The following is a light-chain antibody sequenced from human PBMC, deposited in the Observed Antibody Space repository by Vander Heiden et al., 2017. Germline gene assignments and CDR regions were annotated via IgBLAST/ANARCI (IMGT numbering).Light chain of an antibody. CDR3: QQYYSRFRR. CDR2: WAS. J-gene: IGKJ1*01. V-gene: IGKV4-1*01. CDR1: QSVLSSSNNKNY. Sequence: DIVMTQSPDSLAVSLGGRATINCKSSQSVLSSSNNKNYLAWYQQKPGQPPKLLIYWASTRESGVPDRFSGSGSGTDFTLTISSLQAEDLAVYYCQQYYSRFRRFGQGTKVEFK.